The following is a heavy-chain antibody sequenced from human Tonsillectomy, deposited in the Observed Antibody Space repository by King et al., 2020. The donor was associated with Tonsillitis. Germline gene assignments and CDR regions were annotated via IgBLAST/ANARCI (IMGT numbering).Heavy chain of an antibody. V-gene: IGHV3-23*04. CDR3: AKGYASAWYGTACYYFVMDV. CDR2: ISGSGDNT. CDR1: GFTFSSHA. J-gene: IGHJ6*02. Sequence: VQLVESGGGLVQPGGSPRLSCAASGFTFSSHAMSWVRQAPGKGLEWVSAISGSGDNTYYADSVKGRFTISRDNSKKMLNLQMNSLRVADTAVYYCAKGYASAWYGTACYYFVMDVWGQGTTVTVSS. D-gene: IGHD6-13*01.